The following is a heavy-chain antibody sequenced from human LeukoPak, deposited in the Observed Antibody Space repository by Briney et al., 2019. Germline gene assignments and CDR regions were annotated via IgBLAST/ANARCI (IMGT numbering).Heavy chain of an antibody. D-gene: IGHD2-15*01. J-gene: IGHJ5*02. Sequence: GGSLRLSCAASGFTFSSYSMHWVRQAPGKGLEWASSISSSSSYIYYADSVKGRFTISRDNAKNSLYLQMNSLRAEDTAVYYCARAKPRYCSGDSCYSNWFDPWGQGTLVTVSS. CDR2: ISSSSSYI. CDR1: GFTFSSYS. CDR3: ARAKPRYCSGDSCYSNWFDP. V-gene: IGHV3-21*01.